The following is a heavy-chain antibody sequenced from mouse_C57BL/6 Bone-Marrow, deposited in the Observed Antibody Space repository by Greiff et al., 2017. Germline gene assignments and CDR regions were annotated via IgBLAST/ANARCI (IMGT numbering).Heavy chain of an antibody. CDR1: GFTFSNYW. CDR2: IRLKSDNYAT. Sequence: EVQGVESGGGLVQPGGSMKLSCVASGFTFSNYWMNWVRQSPEKGLEWVAQIRLKSDNYATHYAESVKGRFTISRDDSKSSVYLQMNNLRAEDTGIYYCIRFVYPYAMDYWGQGTSVTVSS. V-gene: IGHV6-3*01. D-gene: IGHD2-1*01. CDR3: IRFVYPYAMDY. J-gene: IGHJ4*01.